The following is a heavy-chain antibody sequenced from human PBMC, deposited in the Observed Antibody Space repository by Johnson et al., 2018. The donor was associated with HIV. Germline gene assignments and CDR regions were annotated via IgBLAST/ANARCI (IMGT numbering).Heavy chain of an antibody. J-gene: IGHJ3*02. CDR2: IRWNGGSI. V-gene: IGHV3-9*01. D-gene: IGHD3-16*01. CDR1: GFSFDDYV. CDR3: ARGRPWGWELRRDAFDI. Sequence: VQLVESGGGLLQPGRSLRLSCVASGFSFDDYVMHWVRQAPGKGLEWVSGIRWNGGSIGYADSVKGRFTISRDNAKKSLYLQMNSLRDEDTALYYCARGRPWGWELRRDAFDIWGQGTMVTVSS.